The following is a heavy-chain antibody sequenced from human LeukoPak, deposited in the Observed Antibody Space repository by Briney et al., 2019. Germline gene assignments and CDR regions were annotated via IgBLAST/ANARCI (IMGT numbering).Heavy chain of an antibody. V-gene: IGHV3-23*01. J-gene: IGHJ5*02. CDR2: ITGSGGST. D-gene: IGHD3-3*01. Sequence: PGGSLRLSCAASGFTFSSYAMSWVRQAPGKGLEWVSAITGSGGSTYYADSVKGRFTISRDNSKNTLYLQMNSLRAEDTAVYYCAQPIPSFWSGYTQNWFAPSGQGTLVTVSP. CDR1: GFTFSSYA. CDR3: AQPIPSFWSGYTQNWFAP.